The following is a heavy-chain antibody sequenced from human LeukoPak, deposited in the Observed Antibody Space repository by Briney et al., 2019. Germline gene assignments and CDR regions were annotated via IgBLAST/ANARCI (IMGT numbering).Heavy chain of an antibody. CDR2: INHSGST. CDR3: ARHLNNCGDDCYIFDY. J-gene: IGHJ4*02. CDR1: GGSFSGYY. Sequence: SETLSLTCAVYGGSFSGYYWSWIRQPSGKGLEWIGEINHSGSTNYNPTLKSRVTISVDTSKNQFSLRVSSVTAADTAVYYCARHLNNCGDDCYIFDYWGQGTLVTVSS. V-gene: IGHV4-34*01. D-gene: IGHD2-21*01.